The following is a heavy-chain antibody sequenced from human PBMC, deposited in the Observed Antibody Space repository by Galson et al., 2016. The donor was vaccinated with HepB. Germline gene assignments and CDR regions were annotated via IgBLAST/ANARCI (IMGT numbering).Heavy chain of an antibody. D-gene: IGHD6-19*01. CDR1: GGSISSSSYF. CDR2: IFYSGTT. Sequence: SETLSLTCTVSGGSISSSSYFWAWIRKPPGKGLDWIGSIFYSGTTHYNPSLQSRVSISVDTSKNQFPLSLTSVSAADTAMYSCARQDRAGLVNFWGQGTMVTVSS. V-gene: IGHV4-39*01. CDR3: ARQDRAGLVNF. J-gene: IGHJ3*01.